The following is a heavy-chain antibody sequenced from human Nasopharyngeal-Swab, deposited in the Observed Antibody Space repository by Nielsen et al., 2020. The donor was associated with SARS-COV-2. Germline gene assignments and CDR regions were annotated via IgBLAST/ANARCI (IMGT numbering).Heavy chain of an antibody. CDR3: ARARRPSSMVRHRLNWFDP. Sequence: SETLSLTCAVYGGSFSGYSWSWIRQPPGKRLEWIGEINHSGSTNYNPSLKSRVTISVDTSKNQFSLKLSSVSVADTAVYYCARARRPSSMVRHRLNWFDPWGQGTLVTVSS. CDR2: INHSGST. V-gene: IGHV4-34*01. J-gene: IGHJ5*02. CDR1: GGSFSGYS. D-gene: IGHD3-10*01.